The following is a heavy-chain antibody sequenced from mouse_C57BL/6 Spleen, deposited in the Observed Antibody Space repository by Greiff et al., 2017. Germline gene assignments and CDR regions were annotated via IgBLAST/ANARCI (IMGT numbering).Heavy chain of an antibody. CDR2: IYPGDGDT. V-gene: IGHV1-82*01. CDR3: ARATDGYYWGFAY. Sequence: QVQLQQSGPELVKPGASVKISCKASGYAFSSSWMNWVKQRPGKGLEWIGQIYPGDGDTNYNGKFKGKATLTADKSSSTAYMQLSSLTSEDSAVYFCARATDGYYWGFAYWGQGTLVTVSA. D-gene: IGHD2-3*01. J-gene: IGHJ3*01. CDR1: GYAFSSSW.